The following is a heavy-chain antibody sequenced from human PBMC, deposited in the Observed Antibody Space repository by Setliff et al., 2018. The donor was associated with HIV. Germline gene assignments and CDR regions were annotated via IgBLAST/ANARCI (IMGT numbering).Heavy chain of an antibody. D-gene: IGHD3-16*01. CDR3: ARSYGYNVDY. Sequence: SETLSLTCTVSGDPIGTYSWHWLRQPPGKGLEWIGYIYGSGSTGYNPSLTSRVTMSVDTSKNQFFLILSSVTAADTAMYYCARSYGYNVDYWGQGKLVTVS. CDR2: IYGSGST. CDR1: GDPIGTYS. V-gene: IGHV4-59*01. J-gene: IGHJ4*02.